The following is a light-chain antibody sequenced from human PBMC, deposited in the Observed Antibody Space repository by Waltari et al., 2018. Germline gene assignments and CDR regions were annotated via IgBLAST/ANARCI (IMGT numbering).Light chain of an antibody. Sequence: QSALTQPPSASGFPGQSVTIPCTGTSSDVGGYNYVPWYQQHPGKAPKLMIYEVSRRPSGVPDRFSGSKSGNTASLTVSGLQAEDEADYYCSSYAGSNNLIFGGGTKLTVL. V-gene: IGLV2-8*01. CDR2: EVS. CDR1: SSDVGGYNY. CDR3: SSYAGSNNLI. J-gene: IGLJ2*01.